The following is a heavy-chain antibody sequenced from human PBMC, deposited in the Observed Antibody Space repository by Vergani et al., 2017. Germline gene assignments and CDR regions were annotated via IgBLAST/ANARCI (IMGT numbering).Heavy chain of an antibody. CDR1: GFTFSDYY. J-gene: IGHJ6*02. CDR3: AGDGRRPLWFGETYYYGMDL. CDR2: ISSSGSTI. V-gene: IGHV3-11*01. D-gene: IGHD3-10*01. Sequence: QVQLVESGGGLVKPGGSLRLSCAASGFTFSDYYMSWVRQAPGKGLEWVSYISSSGSTIYYADSVKGRFTISRDNAKNSLYLQMSSLRAEDTAVYYCAGDGRRPLWFGETYYYGMDLWGQGTTVTASS.